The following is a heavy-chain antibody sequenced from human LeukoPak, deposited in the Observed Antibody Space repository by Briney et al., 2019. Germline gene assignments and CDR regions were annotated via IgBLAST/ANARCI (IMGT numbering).Heavy chain of an antibody. J-gene: IGHJ4*02. CDR1: GFTFSSYR. Sequence: PGGSLRLSCAASGFTFSSYRMNWVRQAPGKGLEWVSSISSSSSYIYYADSVKGRFTISRDNAKNSLYLQMNSLRAEDTAVYYCARDARPYSNSSPFDYWGQGTLVTVSS. D-gene: IGHD6-13*01. V-gene: IGHV3-21*01. CDR3: ARDARPYSNSSPFDY. CDR2: ISSSSSYI.